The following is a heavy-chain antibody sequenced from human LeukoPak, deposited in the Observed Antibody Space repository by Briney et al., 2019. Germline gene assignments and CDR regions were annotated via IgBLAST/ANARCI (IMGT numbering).Heavy chain of an antibody. CDR2: INSDGSST. CDR3: ADRAGS. D-gene: IGHD3-22*01. Sequence: GGSLRLSCAATGFAFSSYWMHWVRQVPGKGLVWVSRINSDGSSTSYADSVKGRFTISRDNAKKTLYLQMNSLRAEDTAVYYCADRAGSWGQGTLVTVSS. CDR1: GFAFSSYW. J-gene: IGHJ5*02. V-gene: IGHV3-74*01.